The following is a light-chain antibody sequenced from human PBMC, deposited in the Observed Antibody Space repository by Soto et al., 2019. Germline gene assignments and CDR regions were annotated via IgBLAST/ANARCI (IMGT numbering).Light chain of an antibody. CDR1: QSIGSH. Sequence: DIQMTQSPSSLSPSVGDRVTITCRASQSIGSHLNWYQQKPGKAPNLLVYAASSLHSGVPSRFSGSGSGTDFTLTISSLQPEDFGTFYCHQSYISWTFGQGTKVEIK. J-gene: IGKJ1*01. V-gene: IGKV1-39*01. CDR2: AAS. CDR3: HQSYISWT.